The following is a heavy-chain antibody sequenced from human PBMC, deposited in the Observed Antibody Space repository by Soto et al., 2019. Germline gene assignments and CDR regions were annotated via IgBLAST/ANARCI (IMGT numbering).Heavy chain of an antibody. CDR1: GGSISSSSYF. CDR3: ARDWGYGTNWFDP. D-gene: IGHD5-12*01. Sequence: SETLSLTCSVSGGSISSSSYFWGWIRQPPGKGLEWIGSIYYSGSTYYNPSLKSRVTVSVDTSKNQFSLKLSSVTAADTAVYYCARDWGYGTNWFDPWGQGTLVTVSS. CDR2: IYYSGST. V-gene: IGHV4-39*02. J-gene: IGHJ5*02.